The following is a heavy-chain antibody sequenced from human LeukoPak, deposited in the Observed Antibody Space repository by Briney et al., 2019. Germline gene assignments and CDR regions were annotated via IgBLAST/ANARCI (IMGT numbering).Heavy chain of an antibody. J-gene: IGHJ4*02. D-gene: IGHD5-18*01. CDR2: INHSGST. Sequence: SETLSLTCAVYGGSFSGYYWSWIRQPPGKGLEWIGEINHSGSTNYNPSLKSRVTISVDTSKNQFSLKLSSVTAADTAVYYCARVGYRSDRGYYFDYWGQGTLVTVSS. CDR3: ARVGYRSDRGYYFDY. CDR1: GGSFSGYY. V-gene: IGHV4-34*01.